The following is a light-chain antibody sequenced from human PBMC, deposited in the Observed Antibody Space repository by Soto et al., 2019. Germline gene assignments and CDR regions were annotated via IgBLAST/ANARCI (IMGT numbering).Light chain of an antibody. Sequence: QSVLTQPASVSGSPGQSITISCIGTSNDVGNYDYVSWYQQHPGKAPQLIIYEVSYRPSGVSNRFSGSKSGNTASLTISGLQAEDEADYYCSCRSYTSSNTLEAVFGTGTKVTVL. CDR3: SCRSYTSSNTLEAV. CDR2: EVS. J-gene: IGLJ1*01. CDR1: SNDVGNYDY. V-gene: IGLV2-14*01.